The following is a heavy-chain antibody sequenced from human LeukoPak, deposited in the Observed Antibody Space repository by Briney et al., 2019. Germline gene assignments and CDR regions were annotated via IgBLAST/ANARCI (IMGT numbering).Heavy chain of an antibody. CDR2: IKEDGTET. V-gene: IGHV3-7*01. D-gene: IGHD6-19*01. J-gene: IGHJ4*02. Sequence: GGSLRLSCAGSEFSFSSHWMSCVRQAPGKGLEWVANIKEDGTETFYVDSVKGRFTVSRDNAKNSLYLQVSSLRVEDTAVYFCARLYSTGCYGGPDYWGQGTLVAVSS. CDR1: EFSFSSHW. CDR3: ARLYSTGCYGGPDY.